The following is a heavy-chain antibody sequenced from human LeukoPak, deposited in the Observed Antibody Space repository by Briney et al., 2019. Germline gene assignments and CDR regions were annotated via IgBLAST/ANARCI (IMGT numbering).Heavy chain of an antibody. D-gene: IGHD3-10*01. V-gene: IGHV3-30*07. CDR1: GFTFSHYP. CDR2: ISYDSNYR. J-gene: IGHJ4*02. Sequence: GGSLRLSCAASGFTFSHYPMHWVRQAPGKGLEWLAVISYDSNYRYYADSVKGRFTISRDNAKNSLYLQMNSLRAEDTAVYYCASDMEGFGIDYWGQGTLVTVSS. CDR3: ASDMEGFGIDY.